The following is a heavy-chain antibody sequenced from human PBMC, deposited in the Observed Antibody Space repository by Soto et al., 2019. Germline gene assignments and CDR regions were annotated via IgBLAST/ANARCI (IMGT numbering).Heavy chain of an antibody. Sequence: SETLSLTCTFSGGSIGGYYWSWIRQSPGKGLEWIGNIYYSGSTLYNPSLKSRVTISLDTSKNQFSLKVTSVTPAGTAVYFCARVGQSIAARRGFDIWGQGTMVTVSS. CDR1: GGSIGGYY. CDR3: ARVGQSIAARRGFDI. CDR2: IYYSGST. J-gene: IGHJ3*02. D-gene: IGHD6-6*01. V-gene: IGHV4-59*01.